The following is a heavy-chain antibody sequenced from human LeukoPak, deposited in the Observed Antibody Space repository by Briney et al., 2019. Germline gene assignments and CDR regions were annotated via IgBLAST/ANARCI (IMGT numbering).Heavy chain of an antibody. CDR1: GSSFSSGYY. V-gene: IGHV4-38-2*01. Sequence: PSETLSLTCALSGSSFSSGYYWGWIRQPPGERPQWIGTMYDSGSTFYNPSLESRVTISVDTSKNQLSLRLTSVTAADTAVYYCAKGNSRYYYGSAEGDYWGQGTLVTVSS. CDR3: AKGNSRYYYGSAEGDY. CDR2: MYDSGST. J-gene: IGHJ4*02. D-gene: IGHD3-10*01.